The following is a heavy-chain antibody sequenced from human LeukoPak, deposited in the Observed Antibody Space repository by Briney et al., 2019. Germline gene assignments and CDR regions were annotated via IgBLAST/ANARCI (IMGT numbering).Heavy chain of an antibody. D-gene: IGHD6-19*01. J-gene: IGHJ4*02. CDR2: ISDSGDLT. CDR1: GFTFSSYA. Sequence: GGSLRLSCAASGFTFSSYAMSWVRQAPGKGLEWVSVISDSGDLTYYADSVKGRFTISRDNSKNTLYLQMNSLRAEDTALYYCAKDAHRTSGWYFFDHWGQGTLVTVSS. CDR3: AKDAHRTSGWYFFDH. V-gene: IGHV3-23*01.